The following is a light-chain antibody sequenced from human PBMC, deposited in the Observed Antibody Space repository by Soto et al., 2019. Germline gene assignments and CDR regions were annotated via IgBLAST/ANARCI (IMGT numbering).Light chain of an antibody. CDR3: QQYNSYWT. Sequence: DIQMTPSPSTLSASVGDRVTITCRASQSISRGLAWYQQKPGKAPKLLIYKASSLESGVPSRFSGSGSGTEFTLTISSLQPDDFATYYCQQYNSYWTFGQGTKVDNK. J-gene: IGKJ1*01. V-gene: IGKV1-5*03. CDR2: KAS. CDR1: QSISRG.